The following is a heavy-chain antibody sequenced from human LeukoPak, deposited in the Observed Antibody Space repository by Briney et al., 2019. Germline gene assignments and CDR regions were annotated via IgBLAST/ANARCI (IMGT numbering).Heavy chain of an antibody. Sequence: GGSLRLSCAASGFTFSNYVMGWVRQAPGKGLEWVSYISSSSSTIYYADSVKGRFTISRDNAKNSLYLQMNSLRDEDTAVYYCARDGTLLDYDFWSGYRADNWFDPWGQGTLVTVSS. CDR2: ISSSSSTI. CDR1: GFTFSNYV. D-gene: IGHD3-3*01. V-gene: IGHV3-48*02. J-gene: IGHJ5*02. CDR3: ARDGTLLDYDFWSGYRADNWFDP.